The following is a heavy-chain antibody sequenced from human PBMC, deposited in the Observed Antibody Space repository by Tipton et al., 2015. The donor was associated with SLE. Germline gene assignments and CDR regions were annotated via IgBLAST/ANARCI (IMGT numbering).Heavy chain of an antibody. V-gene: IGHV3-33*03. CDR3: AKGTSFNYSWYNS. J-gene: IGHJ5*01. CDR2: IWFDGSNK. Sequence: WVRQAPGKGLEWVAVIWFDGSNKDYADSVKGRFTISRDNSENTLYLQMNSLRAEDTALYYCAKGTSFNYSWYNSWGQGTQVIVSS. D-gene: IGHD1-1*01.